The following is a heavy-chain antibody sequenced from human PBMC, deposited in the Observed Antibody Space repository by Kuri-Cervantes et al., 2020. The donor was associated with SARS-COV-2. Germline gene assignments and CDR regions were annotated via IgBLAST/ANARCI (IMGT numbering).Heavy chain of an antibody. Sequence: GSLRLSCAVSGGSISSSHWWSWVRQSPGKGLEWIGQVWHSGSTNYNPSLKSRVTISVDKSKNQFSLRLNSVTAADTAVYYCARDTEETTTDTGTINWFDPWGQGILVTVSS. CDR3: ARDTEETTTDTGTINWFDP. J-gene: IGHJ5*02. V-gene: IGHV4-4*02. CDR1: GGSISSSHW. D-gene: IGHD1-1*01. CDR2: VWHSGST.